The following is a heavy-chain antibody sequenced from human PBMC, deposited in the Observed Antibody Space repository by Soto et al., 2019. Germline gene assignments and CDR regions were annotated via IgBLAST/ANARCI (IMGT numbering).Heavy chain of an antibody. CDR2: IYSGGST. J-gene: IGHJ6*02. CDR1: GFTVSSNY. D-gene: IGHD2-15*01. Sequence: GVSLRLSCSASGFTVSSNYMSWVRQAPGKGLEWVSVIYSGGSTYYADSVKGRFTISRDNSKNTLYLQMNSLRAEDTAVYYCARVRTLDYYYYGMDVWGQGTTVTVSS. V-gene: IGHV3-53*01. CDR3: ARVRTLDYYYYGMDV.